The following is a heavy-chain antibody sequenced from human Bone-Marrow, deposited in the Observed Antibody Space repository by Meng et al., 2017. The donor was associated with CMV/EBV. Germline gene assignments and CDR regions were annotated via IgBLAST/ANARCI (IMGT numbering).Heavy chain of an antibody. CDR3: ARDSATPRSYYYYGMDA. J-gene: IGHJ6*01. V-gene: IGHV1-18*01. CDR2: ISAYNGNT. D-gene: IGHD2-15*01. Sequence: ASVKVSCKASGYTFTSYGISWVRQAPGQGLEWMGWISAYNGNTNYAQKLQGRVTMTTDTSTSTAYMELRSLRSDDTAVYYCARDSATPRSYYYYGMDAWGQGTTVTGSS. CDR1: GYTFTSYG.